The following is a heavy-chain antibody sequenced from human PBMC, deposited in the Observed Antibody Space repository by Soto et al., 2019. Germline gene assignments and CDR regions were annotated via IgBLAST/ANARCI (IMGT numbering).Heavy chain of an antibody. D-gene: IGHD5-18*01. CDR3: ARASSPRDPWLDY. V-gene: IGHV3-11*01. Sequence: GGSLRLSCGASGFTFSDDYMSWIRQAPGKGLEWVSYISSSGGTIYYADSVKGRFTISRDNAKNSLFLQMNSLRADDTAVYYCARASSPRDPWLDYWGQGTLVTVSS. CDR1: GFTFSDDY. J-gene: IGHJ4*02. CDR2: ISSSGGTI.